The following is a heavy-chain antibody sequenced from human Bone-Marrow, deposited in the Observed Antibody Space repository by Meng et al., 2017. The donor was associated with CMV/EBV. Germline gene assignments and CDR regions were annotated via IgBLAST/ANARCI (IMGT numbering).Heavy chain of an antibody. D-gene: IGHD3-22*01. CDR2: INPSGGST. V-gene: IGHV1-46*01. Sequence: ASVTVSCKASGYTFTSYYMHWVRQAPGQGLEWMGIINPSGGSTSYAQKFQGRVTMTRDTSTSTVYMELSSLRSEDTAVYYCARGTAYYYDSSGYTGFDYWGQGTLVTVSS. CDR1: GYTFTSYY. J-gene: IGHJ4*02. CDR3: ARGTAYYYDSSGYTGFDY.